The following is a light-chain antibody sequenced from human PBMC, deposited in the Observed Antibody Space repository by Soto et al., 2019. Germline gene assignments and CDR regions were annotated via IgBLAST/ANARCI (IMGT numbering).Light chain of an antibody. V-gene: IGLV2-14*01. CDR1: SSDVGGYNY. Sequence: QSALTQPASVSGSPGQSITISCIGSSSDVGGYNYVSWYQQHPGKAPKLMIYEVTNRPSGVSNRFSGSKSGNSASLTISGLQAEDEADYYCSSYTSSSILVFCGGTKVTVL. J-gene: IGLJ2*01. CDR2: EVT. CDR3: SSYTSSSILV.